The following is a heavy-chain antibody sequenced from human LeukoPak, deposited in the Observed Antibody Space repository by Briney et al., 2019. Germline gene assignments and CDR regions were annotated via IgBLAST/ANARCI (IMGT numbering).Heavy chain of an antibody. CDR2: ISSSSSTI. V-gene: IGHV3-48*04. D-gene: IGHD2-2*01. CDR1: GFTFSSYS. J-gene: IGHJ4*02. CDR3: AKDSVGYCSSTSCGVDY. Sequence: GGSLRLSCAASGFTFSSYSMNWVRQAPGKGLEWVSYISSSSSTIYYADSVKGRFTISRDNAKNSLYLQMNSLRVEDTAVYYCAKDSVGYCSSTSCGVDYWGQGTLVTVSS.